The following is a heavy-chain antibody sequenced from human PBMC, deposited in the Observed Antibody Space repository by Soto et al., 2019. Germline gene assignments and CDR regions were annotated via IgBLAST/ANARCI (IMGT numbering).Heavy chain of an antibody. D-gene: IGHD2-21*02. Sequence: ASVKVSCKASGYTFTSYYMHCVRQAPGQGLEWMGIINPSGGSTSYAQKFQGRVTMTRDTSTSTVYMELSSLRSEDTAVYYCARDGPQLAYCGGDCYSPVFDYWGQGTLVTVSS. V-gene: IGHV1-46*01. CDR3: ARDGPQLAYCGGDCYSPVFDY. J-gene: IGHJ4*02. CDR2: INPSGGST. CDR1: GYTFTSYY.